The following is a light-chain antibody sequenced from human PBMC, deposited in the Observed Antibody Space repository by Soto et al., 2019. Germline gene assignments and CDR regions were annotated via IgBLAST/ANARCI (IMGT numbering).Light chain of an antibody. J-gene: IGKJ1*01. V-gene: IGKV3-15*01. CDR1: QSVTSN. CDR3: QQYGSSGT. Sequence: EIVMTHSPATLSVSPGERATLSFSSSQSVTSNLAWYQQRPGQAPGLLIYGASTRATGLPARFSGSGSGTDFTLTISRLEPEDFAVYYCQQYGSSGTFGPGTKVDIK. CDR2: GAS.